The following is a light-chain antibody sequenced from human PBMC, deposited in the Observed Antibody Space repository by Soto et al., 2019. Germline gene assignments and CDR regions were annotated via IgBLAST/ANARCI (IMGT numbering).Light chain of an antibody. CDR1: QSIRSNY. V-gene: IGKV3-20*01. J-gene: IGKJ1*01. CDR2: GAS. CDR3: QQYGSSPWT. Sequence: ETVLTQSPGTLSLSPGERATLSCRASQSIRSNYLAWYRQTPGPAPRLLIYGASNRATGIPDRFSGSGSGTDFTLTISRLEPEDFALYYCQQYGSSPWTFGQGTKVEIK.